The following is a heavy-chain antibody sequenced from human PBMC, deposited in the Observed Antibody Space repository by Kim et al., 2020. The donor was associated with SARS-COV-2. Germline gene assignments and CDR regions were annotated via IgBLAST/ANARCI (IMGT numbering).Heavy chain of an antibody. Sequence: GGSLRLSCAASGFTFSVYSMGWVRQTPGKGLEWVSLISDSGDSTYYADSVKGRFTISRDNSENRLYLQMDSLSVDDTALYYCAKDQSFPRFPTGSADHWGQGTLVTVSS. CDR3: AKDQSFPRFPTGSADH. D-gene: IGHD7-27*01. V-gene: IGHV3-23*01. CDR2: ISDSGDST. J-gene: IGHJ5*02. CDR1: GFTFSVYS.